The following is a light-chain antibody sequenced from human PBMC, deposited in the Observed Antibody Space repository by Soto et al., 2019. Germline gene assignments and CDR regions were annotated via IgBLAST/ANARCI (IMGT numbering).Light chain of an antibody. CDR1: SSDVGGYNY. CDR2: EVS. CDR3: NSYGSTSTRYV. V-gene: IGLV2-14*01. J-gene: IGLJ1*01. Sequence: QSALTQPASVSGSPGQSITISCTGTSSDVGGYNYVSWYQQHPGKAPKLMIYEVSNGPSGVSNRFSGSKSGNTASLTISGLQLEDEAEYFCNSYGSTSTRYVFGTGTKLTVL.